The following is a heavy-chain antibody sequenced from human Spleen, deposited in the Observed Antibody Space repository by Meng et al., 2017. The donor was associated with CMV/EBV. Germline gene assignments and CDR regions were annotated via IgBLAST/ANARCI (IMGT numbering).Heavy chain of an antibody. CDR2: ITAFDGNT. V-gene: IGHV1-18*01. D-gene: IGHD2-2*01. CDR3: ARDSMPSY. Sequence: ASVKVSCKASGYTFISFGIYWVRQAPGQGLEWMGRITAFDGNTYYAQKFQGRVTMTTDTSTNIAYLELRSLRSDDTAVYFCARDSMPSYWGQGTLVTVSS. J-gene: IGHJ4*02. CDR1: GYTFISFG.